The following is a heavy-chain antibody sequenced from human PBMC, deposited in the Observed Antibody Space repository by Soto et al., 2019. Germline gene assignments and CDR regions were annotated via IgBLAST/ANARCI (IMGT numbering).Heavy chain of an antibody. CDR2: ISSSSTYI. V-gene: IGHV3-21*01. CDR3: LIAVAGSFAPDY. Sequence: GGSLRLSCAASGFTFSTYSMNWVRQSPGKGLEWVSYISSSSTYIYYADSVKGRFTISRDNAKNSLYLQMNSLRAEDTAVYYCLIAVAGSFAPDYWGQGTLVTVSS. J-gene: IGHJ4*02. D-gene: IGHD6-19*01. CDR1: GFTFSTYS.